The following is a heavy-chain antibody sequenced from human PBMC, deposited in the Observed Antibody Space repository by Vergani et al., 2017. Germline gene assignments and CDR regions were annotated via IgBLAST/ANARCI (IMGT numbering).Heavy chain of an antibody. CDR1: GGSISSGGYY. CDR2: IYYSGST. J-gene: IGHJ4*02. V-gene: IGHV4-31*03. D-gene: IGHD3-22*01. Sequence: QVQLQESGPGLVKPSQTLSHTCTVSGGSISSGGYYWSWIRQHPGKGLEWIGYIYYSGSTYYNPALKSRVTISVDTSKNQFSLKLSSVTAADTAVYYCASSYYDSSALGVEGSLWNVDFWGQGTLVTVSS. CDR3: ASSYYDSSALGVEGSLWNVDF.